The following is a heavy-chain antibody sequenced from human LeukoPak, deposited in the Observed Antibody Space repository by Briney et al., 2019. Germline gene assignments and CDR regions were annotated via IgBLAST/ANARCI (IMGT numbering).Heavy chain of an antibody. D-gene: IGHD6-19*01. J-gene: IGHJ4*02. CDR1: GFIFSSYG. CDR3: ARGVRIAVAGNIDY. V-gene: IGHV3-30*19. Sequence: PGGSLRLSCAAAGFIFSSYGMHWVRQAPGKGLEWEAAISYDGRNKNYADSVKGRFTISRDNSKNTLYLQMNSLRAEDTAVYYCARGVRIAVAGNIDYWGQGTLVTVSS. CDR2: ISYDGRNK.